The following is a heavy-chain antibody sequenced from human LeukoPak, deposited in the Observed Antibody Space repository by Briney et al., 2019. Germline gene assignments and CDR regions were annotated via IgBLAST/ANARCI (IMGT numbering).Heavy chain of an antibody. CDR2: IWFDGSNK. CDR3: AREGEGYYDAFDI. V-gene: IGHV3-33*01. Sequence: GGSLTLSCTASGFTFSHYGMHWVRQAPGPGPEGVAIIWFDGSNKYYADSVKGRFTISRDNSKNTLYLQMNSLRAEDTAVYYCAREGEGYYDAFDIWGQGTMVTVSS. J-gene: IGHJ3*02. D-gene: IGHD3-16*01. CDR1: GFTFSHYG.